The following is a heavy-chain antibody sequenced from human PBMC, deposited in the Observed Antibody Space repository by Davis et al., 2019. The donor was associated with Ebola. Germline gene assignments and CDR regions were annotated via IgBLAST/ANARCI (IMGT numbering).Heavy chain of an antibody. D-gene: IGHD6-6*01. CDR1: GFTFSSYG. CDR3: AKLGGSSPQFDY. J-gene: IGHJ4*02. Sequence: GGSLRLSCAASGFTFSSYGMHWVRQAPGKGLEWVAVIWYDGSNKYYADSVKGRFTISRDNSKNTLYLKMNSLRAEDTAVYYCAKLGGSSPQFDYWGQGTLVTVSS. CDR2: IWYDGSNK. V-gene: IGHV3-33*06.